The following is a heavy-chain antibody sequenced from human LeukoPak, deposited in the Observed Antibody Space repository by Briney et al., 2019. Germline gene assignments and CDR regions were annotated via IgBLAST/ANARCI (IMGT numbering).Heavy chain of an antibody. D-gene: IGHD3-3*01. Sequence: PSETLSLTCTVSGGSISSSSYYWGWIRQPPGKGLEWIGSIYYSGSTYYNPSLKSRVTISVDTSKNQFSLKLSSVTAADTAVYYCARHEWYYDFWSGYYDYYYMDVWGKGTTVTVSS. J-gene: IGHJ6*03. CDR1: GGSISSSSYY. V-gene: IGHV4-39*01. CDR3: ARHEWYYDFWSGYYDYYYMDV. CDR2: IYYSGST.